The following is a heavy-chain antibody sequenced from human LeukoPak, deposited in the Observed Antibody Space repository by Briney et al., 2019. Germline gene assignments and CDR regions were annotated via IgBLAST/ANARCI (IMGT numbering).Heavy chain of an antibody. Sequence: ASVKVSCKASGYTFTGYYMHWVRQAPGQGLEWMGWINPNSGGTNYAQKFQGRVTMTRDTSISTAYMELSSLRSEDTAVYYCARGSYYDSSGYFQRYAFDIWGQGTMVTVSS. J-gene: IGHJ3*02. D-gene: IGHD3-22*01. CDR1: GYTFTGYY. V-gene: IGHV1-2*02. CDR3: ARGSYYDSSGYFQRYAFDI. CDR2: INPNSGGT.